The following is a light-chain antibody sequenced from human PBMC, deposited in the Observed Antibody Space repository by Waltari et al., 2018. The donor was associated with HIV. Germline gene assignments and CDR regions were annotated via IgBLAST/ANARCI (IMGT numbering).Light chain of an antibody. J-gene: IGLJ2*01. CDR2: ENN. CDR3: GTWDSSLSAGGV. Sequence: QSVLTQPPSVSAAPGQKVTISCSGSSSTLGHNSVSWYQQLPGTAPKLLIYENNKRPSGIPDRFSASKSGTSATLGITGLQTGDEADYYCGTWDSSLSAGGVFGGGTKLTVL. V-gene: IGLV1-51*02. CDR1: SSTLGHNS.